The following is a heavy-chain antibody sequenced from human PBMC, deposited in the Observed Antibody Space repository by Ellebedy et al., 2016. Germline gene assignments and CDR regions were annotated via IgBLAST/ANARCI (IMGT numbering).Heavy chain of an antibody. CDR3: ARIVKKYDYSNPLLIYYTDV. V-gene: IGHV4-4*07. CDR2: DYFSGSA. Sequence: SETLSLXXSVSGGSISGFYWSWIRQPAGKGLEWIGPDYFSGSANYNPSLKSRVSVSVDRTKNQFSLKLSSVTAADTAVYYCARIVKKYDYSNPLLIYYTDVWGKGTTVTVSS. CDR1: GGSISGFY. D-gene: IGHD4-11*01. J-gene: IGHJ6*03.